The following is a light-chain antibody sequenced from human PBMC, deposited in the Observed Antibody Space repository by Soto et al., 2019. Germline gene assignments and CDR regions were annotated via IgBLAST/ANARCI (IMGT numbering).Light chain of an antibody. CDR2: EVD. J-gene: IGLJ3*02. V-gene: IGLV2-8*01. CDR3: SSYADNDNVM. Sequence: QSVLTQPPSASGSPGQSVTISCTGTSSDVGYSNYVSWYQQHPPKAPKLIIYEVDKRSSGVPDRFSGSKSGNTASLTVSGLQAEDEADYYCSSYADNDNVMFGGGTKVTVL. CDR1: SSDVGYSNY.